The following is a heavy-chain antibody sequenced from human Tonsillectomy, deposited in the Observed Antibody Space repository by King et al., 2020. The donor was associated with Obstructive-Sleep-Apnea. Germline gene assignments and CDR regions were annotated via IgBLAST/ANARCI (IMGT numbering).Heavy chain of an antibody. CDR1: GYSFTSYW. D-gene: IGHD3-10*01. J-gene: IGHJ3*02. CDR2: IDPSDSYT. CDR3: ARHYYGSGSYYGDAFDI. Sequence: LQLVQSGAEVKKPGESLRISCKGSGYSFTSYWISWVRQMPGKGLEWMGRIDPSDSYTNYSPSFQGHVTISADKSFSTAYLQWSSLKASDTAMYYCARHYYGSGSYYGDAFDIWGQGTMVTVSS. V-gene: IGHV5-10-1*01.